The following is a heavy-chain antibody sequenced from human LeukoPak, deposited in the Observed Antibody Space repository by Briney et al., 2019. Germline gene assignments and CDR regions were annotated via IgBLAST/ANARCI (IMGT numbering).Heavy chain of an antibody. CDR2: IKQDGSEK. J-gene: IGHJ6*03. D-gene: IGHD6-19*01. CDR1: GFTFSSYW. V-gene: IGHV3-7*01. Sequence: GGSLRLSCAASGFTFSSYWMSWVRQAPGKGLEWVANIKQDGSEKYYVDSVKGRFTISRDNAKNSLYLQMNSLRAEDTAVYYCARGGYSSGWYYYYYYMDVWGKGTTVTISS. CDR3: ARGGYSSGWYYYYYYMDV.